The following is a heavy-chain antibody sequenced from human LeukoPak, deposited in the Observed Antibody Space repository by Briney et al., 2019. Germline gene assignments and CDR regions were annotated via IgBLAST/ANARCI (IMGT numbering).Heavy chain of an antibody. Sequence: SETLSLTCTVSGGSISSYYWSWIRQPPGKGLEWIGHIYYSGSTNYNPSLKSRVTISVDTSKNQFSLKLSSVTAADTAVYYCPRQRPTSTVPDALDIWGQGTMVTVSS. CDR3: PRQRPTSTVPDALDI. CDR1: GGSISSYY. CDR2: IYYSGST. V-gene: IGHV4-59*01. D-gene: IGHD4-17*01. J-gene: IGHJ3*02.